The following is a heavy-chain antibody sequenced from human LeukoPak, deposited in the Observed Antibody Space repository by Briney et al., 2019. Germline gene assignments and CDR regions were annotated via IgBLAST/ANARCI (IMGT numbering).Heavy chain of an antibody. CDR3: SRALAVVGTGWFDP. D-gene: IGHD6-19*01. CDR2: IIPIYGTA. Sequence: SVKVSCKASVGSFSSYVISWVRQPPAQGLGWMGRIIPIYGTANYAQKFQGRRTITTDESTNTDYIELSSLRSDEQAVYYCSRALAVVGTGWFDPWRQGTLVTVSS. V-gene: IGHV1-69*05. CDR1: VGSFSSYV. J-gene: IGHJ5*02.